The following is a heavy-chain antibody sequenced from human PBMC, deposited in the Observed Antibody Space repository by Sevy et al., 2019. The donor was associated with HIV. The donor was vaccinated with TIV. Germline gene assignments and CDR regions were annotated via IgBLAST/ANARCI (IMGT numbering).Heavy chain of an antibody. D-gene: IGHD2-8*01. J-gene: IGHJ4*02. CDR3: AREGCTRPHDY. V-gene: IGHV3-23*01. CDR2: LSFGCGEI. CDR1: GFNFNIYG. Sequence: GGSLRLSCAVSGFNFNIYGMSWVRQAPGKGLEWVSTLSFGCGEINYADSVKGRFIISRDDSKNTLYLQMNSLRAEDTAVYFCAREGCTRPHDYWGQGTLVTVSS.